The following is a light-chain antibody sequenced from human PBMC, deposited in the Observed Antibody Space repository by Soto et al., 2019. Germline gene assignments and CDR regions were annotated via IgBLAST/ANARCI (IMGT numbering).Light chain of an antibody. V-gene: IGKV2-30*01. J-gene: IGKJ1*01. Sequence: DVVMTQSPLSLPVTLGQPASISCRSSQSLVYSDGIAYLSWFQQRPGQSPRRLIYQSSRRDAGVQGRFSGSGSGTDFTLQINRVEAEDVGIYYCMQGTLWPPTFGRGTRVEIK. CDR1: QSLVYSDGIAY. CDR3: MQGTLWPPT. CDR2: QSS.